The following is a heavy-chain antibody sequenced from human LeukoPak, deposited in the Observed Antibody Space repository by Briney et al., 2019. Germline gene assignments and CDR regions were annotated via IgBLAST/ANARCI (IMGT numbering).Heavy chain of an antibody. CDR1: GFTFSSYG. J-gene: IGHJ4*02. CDR2: IWYDGSNK. D-gene: IGHD6-13*01. Sequence: GGSLRLSCAASGFTFSSYGMHWVRQAPGKGLEWVAVIWYDGSNKYYADSVKGRFTISRDNSKNTLYLQMNSLRAEDTAVYYCARDSSSWLSYYFDYWGQGTLVTVSP. V-gene: IGHV3-33*01. CDR3: ARDSSSWLSYYFDY.